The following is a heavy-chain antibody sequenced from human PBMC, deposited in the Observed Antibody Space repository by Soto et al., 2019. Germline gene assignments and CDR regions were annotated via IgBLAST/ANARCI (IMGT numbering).Heavy chain of an antibody. V-gene: IGHV3-7*01. J-gene: IGHJ6*02. CDR3: VGALTYEAPYYYYGMDV. CDR2: IKQGGNEK. CDR1: GFSFSTYL. Sequence: GGSLRLSCAASGFSFSTYLMSWVRQAPGKWLEWVANIKQGGNEKFYVDSVKGRFTISRDNDKKSLYLQMDSLRVEDTAVYYCVGALTYEAPYYYYGMDVWGQGXTVTVSS. D-gene: IGHD3-16*01.